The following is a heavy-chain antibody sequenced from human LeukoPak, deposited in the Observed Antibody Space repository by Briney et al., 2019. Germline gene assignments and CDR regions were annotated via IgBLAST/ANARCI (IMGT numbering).Heavy chain of an antibody. CDR3: ARDRAVALRGAFDI. J-gene: IGHJ3*02. V-gene: IGHV3-21*01. D-gene: IGHD6-19*01. Sequence: RGSLRLSCAASGFTFSSYSMNWVCQAPGKGLEWVSSISSSSRYIYYADSVKGRFTISRDNAKNSLYLQMNSLRAEDTAVYYCARDRAVALRGAFDIWGRGTMVTVSS. CDR1: GFTFSSYS. CDR2: ISSSSRYI.